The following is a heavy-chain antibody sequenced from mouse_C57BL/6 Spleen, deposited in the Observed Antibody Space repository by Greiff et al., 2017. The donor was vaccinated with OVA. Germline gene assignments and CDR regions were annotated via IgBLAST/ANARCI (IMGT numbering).Heavy chain of an antibody. V-gene: IGHV14-2*01. J-gene: IGHJ3*01. D-gene: IGHD1-1*01. CDR3: DRIDYDGRSFDY. CDR1: GFNIKDYY. CDR2: IGPEDGDT. Sequence: VQLQQSGAELVKPGASVKLSCTASGFNIKDYYMPWVKQRTEQGLEWIGRIGPEDGDTKYAAKFQGKATITADTSSNTAYLQLSRLTSEDTAVNDRDRIDYDGRSFDYWGQGTMVTVAA.